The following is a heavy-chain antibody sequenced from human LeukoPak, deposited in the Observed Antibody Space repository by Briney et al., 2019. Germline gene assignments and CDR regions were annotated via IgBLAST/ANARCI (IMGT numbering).Heavy chain of an antibody. CDR1: GFTFSSYA. V-gene: IGHV3-33*01. CDR2: IWYDGSNK. D-gene: IGHD1-26*01. Sequence: QSGRSLRLSCAASGFTFSSYAMHWVRQAPGKGLEWVAVIWYDGSNKYYADSMKGRFTISRDNSKNTVYLQMNSLRAEDTAVYYCARDNGGSLDYWGQRTLVTVSS. J-gene: IGHJ4*02. CDR3: ARDNGGSLDY.